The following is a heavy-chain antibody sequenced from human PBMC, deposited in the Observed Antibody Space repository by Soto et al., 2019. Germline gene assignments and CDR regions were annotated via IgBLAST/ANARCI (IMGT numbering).Heavy chain of an antibody. CDR1: GYTFTSYA. CDR3: ARPGRRRSSGYYYLDY. V-gene: IGHV1-3*05. D-gene: IGHD3-22*01. Sequence: QVQLVQSGAEEKKPGASVKVSCKASGYTFTSYAMHWVRQAPGQRLEWMGWINAGNGNTKYSQKFQGRVTITRDTXAXXVYMELSSLRSEDTAVYYCARPGRRRSSGYYYLDYWGQGTLVTVSS. CDR2: INAGNGNT. J-gene: IGHJ4*02.